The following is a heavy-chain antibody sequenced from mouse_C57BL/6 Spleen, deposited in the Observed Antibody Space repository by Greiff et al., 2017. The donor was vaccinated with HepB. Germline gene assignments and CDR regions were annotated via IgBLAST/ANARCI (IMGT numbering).Heavy chain of an antibody. CDR2: IYPRSGNT. Sequence: VQLQQSGAELARPGASVKLSCKASGYTFTSYGISWVKQRTGQGLEWIGEIYPRSGNTYYNEKFKGKATLTADKSSRTAYMELRSLTSEDSAVYFCARRPSPYAMDYWGQGTSVTVSS. CDR3: ARRPSPYAMDY. V-gene: IGHV1-81*01. CDR1: GYTFTSYG. J-gene: IGHJ4*01.